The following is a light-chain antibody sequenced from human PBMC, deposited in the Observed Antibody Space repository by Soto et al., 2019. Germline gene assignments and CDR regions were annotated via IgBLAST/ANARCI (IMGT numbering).Light chain of an antibody. CDR2: EVS. J-gene: IGLJ2*01. CDR3: SSYTSSSTLV. V-gene: IGLV2-14*01. Sequence: QSVLTQPASVSGSPGQSITISCTGTSSDVGGYNYVSWYQQHPGKAPKLMIYEVSNRPSGVSNRFSGSKSGNTASLTISGLQAEDEADYYCSSYTSSSTLVCGGGTKVTVL. CDR1: SSDVGGYNY.